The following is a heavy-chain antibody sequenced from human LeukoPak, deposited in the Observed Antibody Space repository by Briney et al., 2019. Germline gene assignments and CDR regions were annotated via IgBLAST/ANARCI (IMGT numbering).Heavy chain of an antibody. CDR1: GGSFSGYY. V-gene: IGHV4-34*01. J-gene: IGHJ4*02. CDR2: INHSGST. D-gene: IGHD5-24*01. CDR3: AIFRDGYNPKGY. Sequence: SETLSLTCAVYGGSFSGYYWSWIRQPPGKGLEWIGEINHSGSTNYNPSLKSRVTISVDTSKNQFSLKLSSVTAADTAVYYCAIFRDGYNPKGYWGQGTLVTVSS.